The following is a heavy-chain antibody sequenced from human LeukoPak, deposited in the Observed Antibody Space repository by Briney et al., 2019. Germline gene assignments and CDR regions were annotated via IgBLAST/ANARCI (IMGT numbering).Heavy chain of an antibody. V-gene: IGHV5-51*01. CDR1: GYSFTSYW. D-gene: IGHD3-9*01. Sequence: GESLKISCKGSGYSFTSYWIGWVRQMPGKGLEWMGIIYPGDSDTRYSPSFQGQVTISADKSISTAYLQWSSLKASDTAMYYCARPYYDSLTGYPPPGVGYWGQGTLVTVSS. CDR3: ARPYYDSLTGYPPPGVGY. J-gene: IGHJ4*02. CDR2: IYPGDSDT.